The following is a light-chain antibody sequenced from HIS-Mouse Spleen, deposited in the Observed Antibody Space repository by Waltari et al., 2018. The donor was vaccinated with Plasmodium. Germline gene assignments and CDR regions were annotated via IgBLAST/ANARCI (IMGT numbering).Light chain of an antibody. V-gene: IGLV3-21*03. CDR3: QVWDSSSDHPDVV. CDR1: NIGSKS. J-gene: IGLJ2*01. CDR2: DDS. Sequence: SYVLTQPPSVSVAPGKTARITCGGNNIGSKSVHWYQQQPGQAPVLGGYDDSDRPSGIPERFSGSNSGNTATLTISRVEAGDEADYYCQVWDSSSDHPDVVFGGGTKLTVL.